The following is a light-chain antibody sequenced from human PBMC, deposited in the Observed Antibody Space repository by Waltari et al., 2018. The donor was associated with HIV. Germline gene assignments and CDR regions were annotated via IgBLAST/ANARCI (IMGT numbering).Light chain of an antibody. V-gene: IGLV1-44*01. J-gene: IGLJ2*01. CDR1: GSYIRSNN. Sequence: QSVLTQSPSASATPGQMVTIPCSGSGSYIRSNNVHWYQQVPGTAPKPLIYRNNRRPSGVPDRFSGYKSGASASLAISRLQSEDEADYYCAAWDDSLNGPVFGGGTRLTVL. CDR3: AAWDDSLNGPV. CDR2: RNN.